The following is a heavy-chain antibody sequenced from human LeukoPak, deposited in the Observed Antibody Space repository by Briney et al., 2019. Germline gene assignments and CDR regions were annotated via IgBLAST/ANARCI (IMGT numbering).Heavy chain of an antibody. V-gene: IGHV4-4*07. CDR2: IYTSGST. Sequence: SETLSLTCTVSGGSISSYYWTWIRQPAGKGLEWIGRIYTSGSTNYNPSLKSRVTMSVDTSKNQFSLKLSSVTAADTAVYYCARDRYYYYGSGSYYLFDYWGQGTLVTVSS. CDR3: ARDRYYYYGSGSYYLFDY. J-gene: IGHJ4*02. D-gene: IGHD3-10*01. CDR1: GGSISSYY.